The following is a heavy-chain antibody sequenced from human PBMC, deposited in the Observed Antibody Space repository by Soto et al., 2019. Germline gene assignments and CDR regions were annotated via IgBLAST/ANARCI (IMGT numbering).Heavy chain of an antibody. V-gene: IGHV3-23*01. CDR1: DFSFTSYA. Sequence: EVEMLASGGGVVQPGGSLRLSCVAPDFSFTSYAMTWVRLAPGTGLQWVAALSHDGGNTYYRDSVRGRFTISRDNSKNTLYIQMNSLKGEDTDIYYCAKQTGTWVDSAIDFWGLGTQVTVSS. CDR2: LSHDGGNT. J-gene: IGHJ4*02. CDR3: AKQTGTWVDSAIDF. D-gene: IGHD3-9*01.